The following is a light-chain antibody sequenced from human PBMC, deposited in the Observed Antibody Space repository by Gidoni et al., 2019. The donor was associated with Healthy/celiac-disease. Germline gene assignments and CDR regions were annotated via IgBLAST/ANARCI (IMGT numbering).Light chain of an antibody. CDR2: DVI. J-gene: IGLJ1*01. V-gene: IGLV2-14*03. Sequence: QSALPPPASVSGSPRQSITISCTGTSSDVGGYNYVSWYQQHPGKAPKLMIYDVINRPSGVSNRFSGSKSGNTASLTISGLQAEDEADYYCSSYTSSSTPYVFGTGTKVTVL. CDR1: SSDVGGYNY. CDR3: SSYTSSSTPYV.